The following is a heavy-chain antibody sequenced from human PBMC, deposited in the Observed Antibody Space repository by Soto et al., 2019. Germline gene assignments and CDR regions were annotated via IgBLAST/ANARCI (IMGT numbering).Heavy chain of an antibody. CDR1: GFTFSSYA. Sequence: QVQLVESGGGVVQPGRSLRLSCAASGFTFSSYAMHWVRQSPGKGLEWVAVISYDGNNQYYGDSVKGRFTISRDNSKNTLSLQMXSXXXXXXXXXYXXXXXXXXXXXXXIEXXGRGTLVTVSS. V-gene: IGHV3-30-3*01. CDR3: XXXXXXXXXXXXIEX. J-gene: IGHJ4*02. CDR2: ISYDGNNQ.